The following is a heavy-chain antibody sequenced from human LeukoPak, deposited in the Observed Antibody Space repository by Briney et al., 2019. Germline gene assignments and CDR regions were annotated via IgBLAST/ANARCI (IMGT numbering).Heavy chain of an antibody. CDR1: GFTFSSYA. CDR3: ARYFYDSSGYYDAAPLDS. J-gene: IGHJ4*02. Sequence: GGSLRLSCAASGFTFSSYATTWVRQAPGKGLEWVSSISDNAYSTYYADSVRGRFTISRDNSKNTLYLQMIGLRPEDTAVYSCARYFYDSSGYYDAAPLDSWGQGTLVTVFS. CDR2: ISDNAYST. V-gene: IGHV3-23*01. D-gene: IGHD3-22*01.